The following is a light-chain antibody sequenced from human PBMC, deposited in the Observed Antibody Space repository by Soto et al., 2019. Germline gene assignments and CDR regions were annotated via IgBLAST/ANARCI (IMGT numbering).Light chain of an antibody. CDR3: QQSYSNSYT. CDR2: SAS. CDR1: QSIGRH. V-gene: IGKV1-39*01. Sequence: DIQMTQSPASLSASVGERVTITCRASQSIGRHINWYQQKPGKAPSLVIYSASSLHSGVPSRFSGSGSGTDFTLTITNLQPDDFATYYCQQSYSNSYTFGQGTTLEIK. J-gene: IGKJ2*01.